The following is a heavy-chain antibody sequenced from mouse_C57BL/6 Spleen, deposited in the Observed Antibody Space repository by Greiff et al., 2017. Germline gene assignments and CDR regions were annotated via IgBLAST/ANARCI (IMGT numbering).Heavy chain of an antibody. D-gene: IGHD1-1*01. CDR1: GYSITSGYY. CDR3: ARDYGSSYEGYFDY. CDR2: ISYDGSN. Sequence: EVQRVESGPGLVKPSQSLSLTCSVTGYSITSGYYWNWIRQFPGNKLEWMGYISYDGSNNYNPSLKNRISITRDTSKNQFFLKLNSVTTEDTATYYCARDYGSSYEGYFDYWGQGTTLTVSS. J-gene: IGHJ2*01. V-gene: IGHV3-6*01.